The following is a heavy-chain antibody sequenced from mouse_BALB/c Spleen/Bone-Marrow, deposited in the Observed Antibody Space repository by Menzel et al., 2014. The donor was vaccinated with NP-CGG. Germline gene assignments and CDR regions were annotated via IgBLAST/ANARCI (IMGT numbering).Heavy chain of an antibody. CDR1: GFTFTDYY. CDR3: ARDIGLRLRFAY. J-gene: IGHJ3*01. Sequence: EVHLVESGGGLVQPGGSLRLSCATSGFTFTDYYMSWVRQPPGKALEWLGFIRNKANGYTTEYSASVKGRFTISRDNSQSILYPQMNTLRAEDSATYYCARDIGLRLRFAYWGQGTLVTVSA. CDR2: IRNKANGYTT. V-gene: IGHV7-3*02. D-gene: IGHD1-2*01.